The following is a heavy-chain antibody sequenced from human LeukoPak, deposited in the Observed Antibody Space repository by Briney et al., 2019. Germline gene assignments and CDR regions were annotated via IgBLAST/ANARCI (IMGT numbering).Heavy chain of an antibody. J-gene: IGHJ6*02. CDR3: AREDPQTKVPEGMDV. Sequence: PSETLSLTCTVSGCSISSYYWSWIRQPPGKGLEWIGYIYTSGSTNYNPSPKSRVTISVDTSKNQFSLKLSSVTAADTAVYYCAREDPQTKVPEGMDVWGQGTTVTVSS. CDR2: IYTSGST. V-gene: IGHV4-4*09. D-gene: IGHD4/OR15-4a*01. CDR1: GCSISSYY.